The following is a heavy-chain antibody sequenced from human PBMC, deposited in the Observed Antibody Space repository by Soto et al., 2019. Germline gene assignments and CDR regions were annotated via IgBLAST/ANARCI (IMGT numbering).Heavy chain of an antibody. CDR3: ARGVVAATLDWFDP. Sequence: QVTLKESGPVLVKPTETLTLTCTVSGFSLSNARMGVSWIRQPPGKALEWLAHIFSNDEKSYSTSLKSRLTTXQXTXXSQAVPTMTNMDPVDTATYYCARGVVAATLDWFDPWGQGTLVTVSS. D-gene: IGHD2-15*01. CDR1: GFSLSNARMG. CDR2: IFSNDEK. J-gene: IGHJ5*02. V-gene: IGHV2-26*01.